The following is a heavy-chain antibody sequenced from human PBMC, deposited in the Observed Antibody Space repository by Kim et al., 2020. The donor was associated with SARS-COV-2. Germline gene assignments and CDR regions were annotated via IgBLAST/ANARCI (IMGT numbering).Heavy chain of an antibody. D-gene: IGHD3-10*01. Sequence: GGSLRLSCAASGFTFDDYAMHWVRQAPGKGLEWVSLISGDGGSTYYADSVKGRFTISRDNSKNSLYLQMNSLRTEDTALYYCAKDMTMVRGVIMALDYWGQGTLVTVSS. CDR2: ISGDGGST. J-gene: IGHJ4*02. V-gene: IGHV3-43*02. CDR1: GFTFDDYA. CDR3: AKDMTMVRGVIMALDY.